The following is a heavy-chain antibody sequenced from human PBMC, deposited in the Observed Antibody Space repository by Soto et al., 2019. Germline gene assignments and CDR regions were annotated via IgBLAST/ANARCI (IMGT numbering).Heavy chain of an antibody. Sequence: ASVKVSCKASGYTFTSTYMHWVRQAPGQGLEWMGVIDPNGGRTIYAEKFQGRLTLTRDTSTATDYMQMSSLRAEDTAIYYCARDSVAVAGDPIDYWGQGTLVTVSS. CDR2: IDPNGGRT. D-gene: IGHD6-19*01. CDR1: GYTFTSTY. J-gene: IGHJ4*02. CDR3: ARDSVAVAGDPIDY. V-gene: IGHV1-46*01.